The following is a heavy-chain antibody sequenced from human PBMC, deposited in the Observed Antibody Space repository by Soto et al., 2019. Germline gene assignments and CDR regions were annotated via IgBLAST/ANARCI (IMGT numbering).Heavy chain of an antibody. D-gene: IGHD1-26*01. CDR1: GGSVSSGSYY. CDR3: ARRQGHIYGGYPFDY. CDR2: IYYSGST. Sequence: SETLSLTCTVSGGSVSSGSYYWSWIRQPPGKGLEWIGYIYYSGSTNYNPSLKSRLTITKDTSKNQVVLTMTNMDPVDTATYYCARRQGHIYGGYPFDYWGQGALVTVSS. J-gene: IGHJ4*02. V-gene: IGHV4-61*01.